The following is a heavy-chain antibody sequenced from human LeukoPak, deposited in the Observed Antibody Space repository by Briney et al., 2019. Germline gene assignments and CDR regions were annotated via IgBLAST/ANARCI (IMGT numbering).Heavy chain of an antibody. Sequence: GESLKISCQGSGYNFATYWIGWVRQMPGKGLEWMGIIYPGDSDTRYSPSFQGQATISADKSISTAYLQWSSLKASDTAMYYCARRRSGDFDYWGQGTLVTVSS. V-gene: IGHV5-51*01. D-gene: IGHD1-26*01. CDR1: GYNFATYW. J-gene: IGHJ4*02. CDR3: ARRRSGDFDY. CDR2: IYPGDSDT.